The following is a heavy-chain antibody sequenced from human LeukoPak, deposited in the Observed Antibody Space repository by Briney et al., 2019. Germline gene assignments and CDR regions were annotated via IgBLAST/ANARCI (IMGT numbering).Heavy chain of an antibody. D-gene: IGHD3-10*01. CDR1: GGSISSGDYY. V-gene: IGHV4-30-4*01. J-gene: IGHJ4*02. CDR3: ARGRHYYGSGSYIKD. CDR2: IYYSGST. Sequence: PSETLSLTCTVSGGSISSGDYYWSWIRQPPGKGLEWIGYIYYSGSTYYNPSLKSRVTISVDTSKNQFSLKLSSVTAADTAVYYCARGRHYYGSGSYIKDWGQGTPVTVSS.